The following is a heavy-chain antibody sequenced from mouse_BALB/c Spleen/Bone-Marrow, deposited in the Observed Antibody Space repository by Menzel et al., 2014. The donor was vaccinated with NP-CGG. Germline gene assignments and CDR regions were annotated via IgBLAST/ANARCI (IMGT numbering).Heavy chain of an antibody. CDR3: ARDLYYYGFDY. V-gene: IGHV2-6-7*01. Sequence: VQLVESGPGLVAPSQSLSITCTVSGFSLTDYGVNWVRQPPGNNLEWLGMVWGDGSTDYNSALKSRLSISQDNSQSQFVLKMNSREIDDTARYYCARDLYYYGFDYWGQGITLTGAS. D-gene: IGHD1-1*01. CDR2: VWGDGST. CDR1: GFSLTDYG. J-gene: IGHJ2*01.